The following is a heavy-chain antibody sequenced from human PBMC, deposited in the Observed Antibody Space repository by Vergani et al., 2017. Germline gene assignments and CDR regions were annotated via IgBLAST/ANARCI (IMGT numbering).Heavy chain of an antibody. D-gene: IGHD6-25*01. CDR2: IYHSGSP. J-gene: IGHJ6*03. V-gene: IGHV4-30-4*08. CDR1: GVSINDSDSY. CDR3: ARVDTQVPATSHFYYMDV. Sequence: QVQLQESGPGVVKPSQTLSLTCTVSGVSINDSDSYWTWIRQSPGKGLEWIGYIYHSGSPFYNPSLKSRFTISIDTSRNRFSLRLPSVTAADTAVYYCARVDTQVPATSHFYYMDVWGKGTTVVVSS.